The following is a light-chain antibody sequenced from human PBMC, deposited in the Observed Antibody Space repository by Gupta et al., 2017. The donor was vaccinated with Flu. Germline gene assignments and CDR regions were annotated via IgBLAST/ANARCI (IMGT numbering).Light chain of an antibody. CDR3: QQRYSTSSI. Sequence: IHMTQSPSSLSASVGDRVTITCRASQSISSYLNWYQQQPGKDPQLLIYAASSLQSGVPSRFSGSGSGTEFILIISSLQAEDFSTDYCQQRYSTSSIFGGGTKVEIK. CDR2: AAS. CDR1: QSISSY. V-gene: IGKV1-39*01. J-gene: IGKJ4*01.